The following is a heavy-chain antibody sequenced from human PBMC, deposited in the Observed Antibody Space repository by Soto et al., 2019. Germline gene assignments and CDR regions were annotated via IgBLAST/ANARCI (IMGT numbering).Heavy chain of an antibody. CDR2: ISYDGSNK. V-gene: IGHV3-30-3*01. J-gene: IGHJ6*02. CDR3: ARDYVVVVAAVYGMDV. D-gene: IGHD2-15*01. CDR1: GFTFSSYA. Sequence: GGSLRLSCAASGFTFSSYAMHWVRQAPGKGLEWVAVISYDGSNKYYADSVKGRFTISRDNSKNTLYLQMNSLRAEDTAVYYCARDYVVVVAAVYGMDVWGQGTTVTVSS.